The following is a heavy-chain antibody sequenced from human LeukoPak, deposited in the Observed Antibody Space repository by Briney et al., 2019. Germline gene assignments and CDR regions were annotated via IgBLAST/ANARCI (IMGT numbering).Heavy chain of an antibody. CDR1: GFSFSSYG. Sequence: PGGSLRLSCAASGFSFSSYGMSWVRQAPGKGLEWVSSITSSSSYIYYADSVKGRFTISRDKAKNSLYLQMDSLRAEDTAVYYCARDSSSWFYFDYWGQGTLVTVSS. CDR3: ARDSSSWFYFDY. V-gene: IGHV3-21*06. CDR2: ITSSSSYI. J-gene: IGHJ4*02. D-gene: IGHD6-13*01.